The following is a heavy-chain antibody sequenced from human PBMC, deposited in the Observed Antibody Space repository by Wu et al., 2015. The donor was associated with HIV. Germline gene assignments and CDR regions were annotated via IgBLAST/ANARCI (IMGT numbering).Heavy chain of an antibody. J-gene: IGHJ6*04. CDR2: IYYNGRT. CDR1: GGSINSHY. D-gene: IGHD2-8*02. CDR3: ARGREGGILGYCTSVTCPALDV. V-gene: IGHV4-59*11. Sequence: QVQLQQSGPGMVKPSETLSLTCTISGGSINSHYWSWVRRPPGKGLEWIGYIYYNGRTNYNPSLKSQVSISIDTSKNQFSLKLTSVTAADTAIYYCARGREGGILGYCTSVTCPALDVWGTGTTVTVSS.